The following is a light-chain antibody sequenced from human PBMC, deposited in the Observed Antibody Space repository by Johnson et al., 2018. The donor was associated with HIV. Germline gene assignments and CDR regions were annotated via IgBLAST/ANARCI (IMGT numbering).Light chain of an antibody. CDR2: ENN. CDR1: SSNIGNNY. V-gene: IGLV1-51*02. J-gene: IGLJ1*01. Sequence: QSVLTQPPSVSAAPGQKVTISCSGSSSNIGNNYVSWYQQLPGTAPKLLIYENNKRPSGIPDRFSGSKSGTSATLGITGRQTGDEADYYCGTWYTSLGTEFFGTVTKVTVL. CDR3: GTWYTSLGTEF.